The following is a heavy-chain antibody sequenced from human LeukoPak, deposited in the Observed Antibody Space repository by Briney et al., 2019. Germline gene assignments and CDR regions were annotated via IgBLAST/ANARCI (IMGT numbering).Heavy chain of an antibody. D-gene: IGHD2-2*01. CDR2: INHSRST. V-gene: IGHV4-34*01. J-gene: IGHJ1*01. CDR1: GGSFSGYY. Sequence: PSETLSLTCTVYGGSFSGYYWSWIRQPPGKGLEWIGEINHSRSTNYNPSLKSRVTISVDTSKNQFSLKLSSVTAADTAVYYCASSPSTLGYFQHWGQGTLVTVSS. CDR3: ASSPSTLGYFQH.